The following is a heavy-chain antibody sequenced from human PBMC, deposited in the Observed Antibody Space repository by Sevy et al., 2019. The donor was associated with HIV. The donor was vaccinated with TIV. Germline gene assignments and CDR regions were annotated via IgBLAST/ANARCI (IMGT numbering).Heavy chain of an antibody. J-gene: IGHJ4*02. CDR3: AKGVIASSGTYFDY. D-gene: IGHD3-10*01. CDR1: GFTFSSYD. Sequence: GGSLRLSCAASGFTFSSYDMSWVRQAPGKGLEWVSAISGSGGSTYHADSVMGRFTISRDKSNNTLYLQMNSLRAEDTAVYYCAKGVIASSGTYFDYWGQGTLVTVSS. V-gene: IGHV3-23*01. CDR2: ISGSGGST.